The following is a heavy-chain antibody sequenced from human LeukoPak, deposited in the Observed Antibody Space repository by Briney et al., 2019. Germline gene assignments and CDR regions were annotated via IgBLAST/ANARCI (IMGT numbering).Heavy chain of an antibody. J-gene: IGHJ6*03. V-gene: IGHV3-7*01. Sequence: GGSLRLSCEASGFSFSSYWMNWVRQAPGMGLEWVANINQDGSEKYYVDSVKGRFTISRDNAKKSLYLQMKSPRAEDTAVYYCARDSSGRFGTYYMDVWGKGTTVTVSS. D-gene: IGHD6-19*01. CDR2: INQDGSEK. CDR1: GFSFSSYW. CDR3: ARDSSGRFGTYYMDV.